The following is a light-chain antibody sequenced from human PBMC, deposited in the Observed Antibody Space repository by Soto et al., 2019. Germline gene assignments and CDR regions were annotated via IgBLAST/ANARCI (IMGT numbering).Light chain of an antibody. CDR1: SSDVGDDNY. V-gene: IGLV2-11*01. CDR2: DVN. Sequence: QSVVTQPRSVSGSPGQSVTISCTGTSSDVGDDNYVSWYQQHPGKAPKLMIYDVNERPSGVPDRFSGSKSGNTASLTISGLQAEDEADYYCCSYAGSYNYVFGTGTKLTVL. CDR3: CSYAGSYNYV. J-gene: IGLJ1*01.